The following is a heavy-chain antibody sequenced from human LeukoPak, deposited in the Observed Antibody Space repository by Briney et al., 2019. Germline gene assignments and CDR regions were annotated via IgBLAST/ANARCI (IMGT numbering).Heavy chain of an antibody. CDR3: AGTRYFDWLLPELDY. V-gene: IGHV4-59*02. D-gene: IGHD3-9*01. J-gene: IGHJ4*02. CDR2: IYYNGRT. CDR1: GGPVSCYY. Sequence: PSETLSLTCTVSGGPVSCYYWNWIRQPPGKGLEWIGYIYYNGRTNYNPSLKSRVTISVDTSKNQFSLKLSSVTVADTAVYYCAGTRYFDWLLPELDYWGQGSLVTVSS.